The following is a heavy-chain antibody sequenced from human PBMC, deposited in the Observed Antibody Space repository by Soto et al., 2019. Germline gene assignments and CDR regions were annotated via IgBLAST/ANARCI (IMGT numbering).Heavy chain of an antibody. CDR2: IIPIFGTA. V-gene: IGHV1-69*12. Sequence: QVQLVQSGAEVKKPGSSVKVSCKASGGTFSSYAISWVRQAPGQGLEWVGGIIPIFGTANYRQKFQGRVTITADESTSTAYMVRSSLRSEDTAVYYCARDQDSGYVIKLLCCYNRDVWGQGTTVTVSS. CDR1: GGTFSSYA. J-gene: IGHJ6*02. D-gene: IGHD5-12*01. CDR3: ARDQDSGYVIKLLCCYNRDV.